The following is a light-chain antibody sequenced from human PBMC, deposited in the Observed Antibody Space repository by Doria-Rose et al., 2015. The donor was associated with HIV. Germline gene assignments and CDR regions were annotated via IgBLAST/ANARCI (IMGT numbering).Light chain of an antibody. CDR2: DGS. CDR3: HQYGTSWT. V-gene: IGKV3-20*01. Sequence: TQSPGTLSLSLGERATLSCRASQSFSSTYLAWYQQKPGQAPSLLIYDGSTRATGIPDRFSAGGSGTDFTLTINRLEPEDFALYYCHQYGTSWTFGQGTKVEI. J-gene: IGKJ1*01. CDR1: QSFSSTY.